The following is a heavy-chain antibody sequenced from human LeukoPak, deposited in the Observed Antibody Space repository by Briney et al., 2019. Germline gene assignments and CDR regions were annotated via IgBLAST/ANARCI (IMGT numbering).Heavy chain of an antibody. CDR3: ARVRSSSWYVEGAFDI. J-gene: IGHJ3*02. Sequence: SETLSLTCTVSGGSISSYYWSWIRQPPGKGLEWIGYIYYSGSTNYNPSLKSRVTISVDTSKNQFSLKLSSVIAADTAVYYCARVRSSSWYVEGAFDIWGQGTMVTVSS. D-gene: IGHD6-13*01. CDR2: IYYSGST. CDR1: GGSISSYY. V-gene: IGHV4-59*01.